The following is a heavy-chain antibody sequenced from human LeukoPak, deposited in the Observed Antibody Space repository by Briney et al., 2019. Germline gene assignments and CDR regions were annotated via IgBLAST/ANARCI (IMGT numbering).Heavy chain of an antibody. V-gene: IGHV4-31*03. CDR1: GGSISSGGYY. CDR2: IYYSGST. D-gene: IGHD5-12*01. Sequence: SQTLSLTCTVSGGSISSGGYYWSWIRQHPGKGLEWIGYIYYSGSTYYNPSLKSRVTISVDTSKNQFSLKLSSVTAADTAVYYCAREESGYDWGYFDYWGQGTLVTVSS. CDR3: AREESGYDWGYFDY. J-gene: IGHJ4*02.